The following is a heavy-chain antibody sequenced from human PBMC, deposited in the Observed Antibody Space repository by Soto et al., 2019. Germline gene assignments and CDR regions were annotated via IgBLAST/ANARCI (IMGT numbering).Heavy chain of an antibody. D-gene: IGHD3-10*01. V-gene: IGHV3-21*01. J-gene: IGHJ3*02. Sequence: GSLRLSCAASGFTFSSYSMNWVRQAPGKGLEWVSSISSSSSYIYYADSVKGRFTISRDNAKNSLYLQMNSLRAEDTAVYYCARDLQPDYYGXDDAFDIWGQGTMVTVSS. CDR1: GFTFSSYS. CDR2: ISSSSSYI. CDR3: ARDLQPDYYGXDDAFDI.